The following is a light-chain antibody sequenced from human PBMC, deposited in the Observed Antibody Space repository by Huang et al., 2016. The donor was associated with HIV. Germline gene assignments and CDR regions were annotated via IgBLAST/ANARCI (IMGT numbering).Light chain of an antibody. CDR1: QSVGNW. V-gene: IGKV1-5*03. Sequence: DIQMTQSPSTLSASVGDRVTITCRASQSVGNWLAWYQQKPGQAPKLLIYTASTLQNGVRSRFSGSGSETEFTLTINSLQPDDFATYYCQQYNRFYTFGQGTRLDIK. CDR2: TAS. CDR3: QQYNRFYT. J-gene: IGKJ2*01.